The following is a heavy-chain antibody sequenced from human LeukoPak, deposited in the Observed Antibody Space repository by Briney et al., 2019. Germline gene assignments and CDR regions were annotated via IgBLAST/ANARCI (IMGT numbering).Heavy chain of an antibody. CDR3: ARAFGVVVTANFDY. CDR1: GYTFTSYG. Sequence: ASVKVSCKASGYTFTSYGISWVRQAPGQGLEWMGWISAYNGNTNYAQKLQGRVTMTTDTSTSTAYMGLRSLRSDDTAVYYCARAFGVVVTANFDYWGQGTLVTVSS. J-gene: IGHJ4*02. CDR2: ISAYNGNT. D-gene: IGHD2-21*02. V-gene: IGHV1-18*01.